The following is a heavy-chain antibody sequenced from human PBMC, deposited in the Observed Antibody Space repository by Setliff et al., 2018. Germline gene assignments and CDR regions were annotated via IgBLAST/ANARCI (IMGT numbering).Heavy chain of an antibody. CDR2: INNYNMNT. J-gene: IGHJ4*02. CDR1: GYTFTNYG. V-gene: IGHV1-18*01. Sequence: GASVKVSCKASGYTFTNYGINWVRQAPGQGLEWMGWINNYNMNTNYPQKFLDRLTMTTDTSTSTAYMELKDLTSDDTALYYCARINFYVSSGFYYASDYWGQGTLVTVSS. CDR3: ARINFYVSSGFYYASDY. D-gene: IGHD3-22*01.